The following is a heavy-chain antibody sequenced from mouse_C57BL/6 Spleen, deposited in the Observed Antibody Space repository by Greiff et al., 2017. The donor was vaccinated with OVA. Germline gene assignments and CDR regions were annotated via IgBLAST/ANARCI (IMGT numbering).Heavy chain of an antibody. V-gene: IGHV1-80*01. CDR2: IYPGDGDT. CDR3: ARSNGGYAMDY. D-gene: IGHD1-1*01. CDR1: GYAFSSYW. Sequence: VHLVESGAELVKPGASVKISCKASGYAFSSYWMNWVKQRPGKGLEWIGQIYPGDGDTNYNGKFKGKATLTADKSSSTAYMQLSSLTSEDSAVYFCARSNGGYAMDYWGQGTSVTVSS. J-gene: IGHJ4*01.